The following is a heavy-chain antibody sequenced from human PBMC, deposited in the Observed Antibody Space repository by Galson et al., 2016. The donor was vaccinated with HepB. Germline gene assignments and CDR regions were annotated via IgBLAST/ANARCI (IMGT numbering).Heavy chain of an antibody. J-gene: IGHJ6*01. D-gene: IGHD3-10*01. Sequence: SLRLSCAASGFTFTSYWIHWVRQVPGEGLVWVSRINSDGSSTRYADSVKGRFTISRDNAKDTVYLQMNSLRVEDTAVYYCARVGVIPYYYYGMDVWGQGTMVIVSS. CDR3: ARVGVIPYYYYGMDV. CDR2: INSDGSST. CDR1: GFTFTSYW. V-gene: IGHV3-74*01.